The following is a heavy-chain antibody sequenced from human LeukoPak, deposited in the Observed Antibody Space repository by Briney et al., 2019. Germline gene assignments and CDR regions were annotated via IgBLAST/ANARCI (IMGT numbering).Heavy chain of an antibody. Sequence: GASVKVSCKASGYTFIRYDINWVRQATGQGLEWRGWMNPNSGNTGYAQKFQGRVTMTRNTSISTAYMELSSLRSEDTAVYYCARGQDYGGNSDWFDPWGQGTLVTVSS. V-gene: IGHV1-8*01. CDR2: MNPNSGNT. CDR1: GYTFIRYD. J-gene: IGHJ5*02. D-gene: IGHD4-23*01. CDR3: ARGQDYGGNSDWFDP.